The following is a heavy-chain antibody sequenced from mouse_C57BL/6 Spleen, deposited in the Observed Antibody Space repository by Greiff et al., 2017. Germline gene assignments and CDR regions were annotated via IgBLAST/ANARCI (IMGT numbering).Heavy chain of an antibody. V-gene: IGHV5-6*01. CDR2: ISSGGSYT. J-gene: IGHJ2*01. CDR3: ARREAITNYYFDY. D-gene: IGHD1-2*01. Sequence: EVQVVESGGDLVKPGGSLKLSCAASGFTFSSYGMSWVRQTPDKRLEWVATISSGGSYTYYPDSVKGRFTISRDNAKNTLYLQMSSLKSEDTAMYYCARREAITNYYFDYWGQGTTLTVSS. CDR1: GFTFSSYG.